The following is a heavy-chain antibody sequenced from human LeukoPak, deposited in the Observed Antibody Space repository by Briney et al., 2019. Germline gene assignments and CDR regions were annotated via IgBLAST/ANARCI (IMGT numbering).Heavy chain of an antibody. J-gene: IGHJ4*02. CDR2: IYYSGST. CDR1: GGSISRYY. D-gene: IGHD5-12*01. V-gene: IGHV4-59*01. Sequence: PSETLSLTCTVSGGSISRYYWSWIRQPPGKGLEWIGYIYYSGSTNYNPSLKSRVTISVDTSKNQFSLKLSSVTAADTAVYYCARVRGGYAMLFDYWGQGTLVTVSS. CDR3: ARVRGGYAMLFDY.